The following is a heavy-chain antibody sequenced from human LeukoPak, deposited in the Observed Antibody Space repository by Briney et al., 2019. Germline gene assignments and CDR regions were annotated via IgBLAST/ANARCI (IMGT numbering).Heavy chain of an antibody. CDR3: ARWLGNGFDM. J-gene: IGHJ3*02. V-gene: IGHV4-59*08. CDR1: GGSISGYS. D-gene: IGHD6-19*01. Sequence: SETLSLTCTVSGGSISGYSWYWIRQPPGKGLEWIGHIFYTGATNYNPSFKSRVTMSLDTSKNQCSLNLSSVTAADTAVFYCARWLGNGFDMWGQGTMVTVSS. CDR2: IFYTGAT.